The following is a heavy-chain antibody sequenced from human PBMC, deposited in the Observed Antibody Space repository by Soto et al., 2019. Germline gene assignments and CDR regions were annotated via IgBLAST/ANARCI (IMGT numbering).Heavy chain of an antibody. J-gene: IGHJ6*02. V-gene: IGHV4-34*01. CDR3: ARGGIYYDSSGYYLDYYYYYGMDV. D-gene: IGHD3-22*01. Sequence: PSGCLSLTCAVYGGTFSGYYWSWIRQPPGKGLEWIGEINHSGSTNYNPSLKSRVTISVDTSKNQFSLKLSSVTAADTAVYYCARGGIYYDSSGYYLDYYYYYGMDVWGQGTTVTVSS. CDR2: INHSGST. CDR1: GGTFSGYY.